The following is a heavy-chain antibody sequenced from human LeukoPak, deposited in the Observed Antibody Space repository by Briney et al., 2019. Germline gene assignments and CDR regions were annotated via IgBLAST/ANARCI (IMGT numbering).Heavy chain of an antibody. D-gene: IGHD1-14*01. Sequence: GGSLRLSCAASGFTFSSYGMHWVRQAPGKGLEWVAVIWYDGSNKYYADSVKGRFTISRDNSKNTLYLQMNSLRAEDTAVYYCARAYEDLTLDYWGQGTLVTVSS. V-gene: IGHV3-33*01. CDR2: IWYDGSNK. J-gene: IGHJ4*02. CDR1: GFTFSSYG. CDR3: ARAYEDLTLDY.